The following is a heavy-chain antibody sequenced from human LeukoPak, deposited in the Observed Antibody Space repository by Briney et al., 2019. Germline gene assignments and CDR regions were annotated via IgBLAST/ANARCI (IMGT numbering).Heavy chain of an antibody. D-gene: IGHD3-10*01. CDR3: AKDRSKGYGSGSSYIRAQKYYFDY. J-gene: IGHJ4*02. CDR2: ISSSSSTI. V-gene: IGHV3-48*01. CDR1: GFTFSSYS. Sequence: GGSLRLSCAAYGFTFSSYSMNWDRQAAGKGLEWVSYISSSSSTIYYADSVKGRFTISRDNSKNTLYLQMHNLRADDTAVYYCAKDRSKGYGSGSSYIRAQKYYFDYWGQGTLVTVSS.